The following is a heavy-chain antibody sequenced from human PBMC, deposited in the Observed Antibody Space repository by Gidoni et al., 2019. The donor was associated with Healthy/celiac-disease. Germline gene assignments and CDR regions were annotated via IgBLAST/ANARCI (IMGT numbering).Heavy chain of an antibody. CDR3: ASHMGSYGRLYYFDY. CDR2: IYSGGST. Sequence: EVQLVESGGGLVQPGGSLRLSCAASGCTVSSNYMSWVRQAPGKGLEWVSVIYSGGSTYYADSVKGRFTISRDNSKNTLYLQMNSLRAEDTAVYYCASHMGSYGRLYYFDYWGQGTLVTVSS. D-gene: IGHD5-18*01. CDR1: GCTVSSNY. V-gene: IGHV3-66*04. J-gene: IGHJ4*02.